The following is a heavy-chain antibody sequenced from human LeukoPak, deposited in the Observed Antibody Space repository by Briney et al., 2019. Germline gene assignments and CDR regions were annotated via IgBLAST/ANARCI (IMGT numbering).Heavy chain of an antibody. Sequence: ASVKVSCKASGGTFSSYAIGWVRQAPGQGLEWMGRIIPIFGIANYAQKFQGRVTITADKSTSTAYMELSSLRSEDTAVYYCAREGGEAYYYDSSGYCYYDYWGQGTLVTVSS. CDR3: AREGGEAYYYDSSGYCYYDY. V-gene: IGHV1-69*04. CDR1: GGTFSSYA. CDR2: IIPIFGIA. J-gene: IGHJ4*02. D-gene: IGHD3-22*01.